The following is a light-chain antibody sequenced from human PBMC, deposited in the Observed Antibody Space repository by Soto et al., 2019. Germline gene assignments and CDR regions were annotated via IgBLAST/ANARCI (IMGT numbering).Light chain of an antibody. CDR3: QQYDTYRT. Sequence: DIQMTQSPSTLSASVGDRVTVTCRASQSISSWLAWYQQKPGKVPKLLIFDASTLESGVPSRFSGSGSGTEFTLTIDSLQPDDFATYYCQQYDTYRTFDQGTKVEVK. CDR1: QSISSW. V-gene: IGKV1-5*01. CDR2: DAS. J-gene: IGKJ1*01.